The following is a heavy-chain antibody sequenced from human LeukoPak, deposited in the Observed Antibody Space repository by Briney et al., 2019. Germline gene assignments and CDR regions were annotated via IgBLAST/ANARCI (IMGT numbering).Heavy chain of an antibody. CDR2: IYYSGTT. J-gene: IGHJ4*02. CDR1: GGSISSHY. D-gene: IGHD6-19*01. V-gene: IGHV4-59*11. CDR3: AREGYSSGWNDY. Sequence: SETLSLTCSVFGGSISSHYWSWIRQPPGKGPAWIGYIYYSGTTNYNPSLNSRVTISVDMSKNQFSLKLRSVTAADTAVYYFAREGYSSGWNDYWGQGTLVTVSS.